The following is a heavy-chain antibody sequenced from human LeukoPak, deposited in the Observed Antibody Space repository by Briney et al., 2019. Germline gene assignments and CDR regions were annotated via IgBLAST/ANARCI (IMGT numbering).Heavy chain of an antibody. CDR3: ASGDYGDFSRFDF. V-gene: IGHV4-59*08. D-gene: IGHD4-17*01. J-gene: IGHJ4*02. CDR2: IHYSGST. Sequence: SETLSLSCAVSNGSLSGYYWSWIRQPPGKGLEWIGYIHYSGSTNYNPSLKSRVTISVDTSKNQFSLKLSSVTAADTAVYYCASGDYGDFSRFDFWGQGTLVTVSS. CDR1: NGSLSGYY.